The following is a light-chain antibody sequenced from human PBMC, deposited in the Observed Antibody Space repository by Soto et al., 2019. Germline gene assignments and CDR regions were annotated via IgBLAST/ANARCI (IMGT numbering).Light chain of an antibody. Sequence: VMTQPPLSLSVDPGQPASISCKSSQSLLHITGETFLFWYLQKPGQSPQLLIYEVSTRVSGVPDRFSGSGSGTDFTLEISRVETDDVGIYYCMQSTQLPPTFGQGTRLEIK. CDR3: MQSTQLPPT. J-gene: IGKJ5*01. CDR1: QSLLHITGETF. V-gene: IGKV2D-29*02. CDR2: EVS.